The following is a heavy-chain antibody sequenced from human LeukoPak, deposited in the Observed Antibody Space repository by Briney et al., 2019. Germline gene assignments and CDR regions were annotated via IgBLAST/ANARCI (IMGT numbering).Heavy chain of an antibody. Sequence: SETLSLTCTVSGGSLSSYYWSWIRQPPGKGLEWIGYIYYSGSSNYNPSLKSRVTISVDTSKNQFSLKLSSVTAADTAVYYCARSTMYYYDSSGYEDYWGQGTLVTVSS. CDR2: IYYSGSS. V-gene: IGHV4-59*12. J-gene: IGHJ4*02. CDR3: ARSTMYYYDSSGYEDY. CDR1: GGSLSSYY. D-gene: IGHD3-22*01.